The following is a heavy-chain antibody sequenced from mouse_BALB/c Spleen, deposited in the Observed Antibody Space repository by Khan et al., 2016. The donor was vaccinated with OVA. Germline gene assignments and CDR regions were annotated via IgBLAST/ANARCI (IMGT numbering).Heavy chain of an antibody. CDR3: ARGLFDV. CDR1: GYTFTDYY. CDR2: INPNNGDT. Sequence: VQLKESGPELVKPGASVKMSCKASGYTFTDYYMKWLKQSHGKSLEWIGDINPNNGDTFYCQKFKDKATLTVDKSSSTAYMQLNSLTSEDSAIYYCARGLFDVWGAGTTVTVSS. V-gene: IGHV1-26*01. J-gene: IGHJ1*01.